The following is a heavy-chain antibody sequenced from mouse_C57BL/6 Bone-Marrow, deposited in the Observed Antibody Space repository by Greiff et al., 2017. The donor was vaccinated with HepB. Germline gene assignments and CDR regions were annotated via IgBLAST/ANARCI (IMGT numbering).Heavy chain of an antibody. CDR1: GFTFSDYY. Sequence: EVQLVESGGGLVQPGGSLKLSCAASGFTFSDYYMYWVRQTPEKRLEWVAYISNGGGSTYYPDTVKGRFTISRDNAKHTLYLQMSRLKSEDTAMYYCARQTAYDYDGYYAMDYWGQGTSVTVSS. V-gene: IGHV5-12*01. CDR2: ISNGGGST. J-gene: IGHJ4*01. D-gene: IGHD2-4*01. CDR3: ARQTAYDYDGYYAMDY.